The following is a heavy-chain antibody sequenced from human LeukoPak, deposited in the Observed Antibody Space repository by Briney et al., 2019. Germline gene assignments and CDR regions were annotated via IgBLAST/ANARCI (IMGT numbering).Heavy chain of an antibody. J-gene: IGHJ4*02. CDR2: INHSGST. V-gene: IGHV4-34*01. D-gene: IGHD1-26*01. CDR1: GGSFSGYY. Sequence: SETLSLTCAVYGGSFSGYYWSWIRQPPGKGLGWIGEINHSGSTNYNPSLKSRVTISVDTSKNQFSLKLSSVTAADTAVYYCARHPGSYYSFYFDYWGQGTLVTVSS. CDR3: ARHPGSYYSFYFDY.